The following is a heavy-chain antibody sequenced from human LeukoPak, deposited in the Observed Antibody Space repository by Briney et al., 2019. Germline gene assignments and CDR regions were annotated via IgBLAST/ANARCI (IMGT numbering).Heavy chain of an antibody. Sequence: SETLSLTCTVSGYSISSGYYWGWIRQPPGKGLEWIGYIYYSGSTNYNPSLKSRVTISEDTSKNQFSLKLSSVTAADTAVYYCARDQSSWFDPWGQGTLVTVSS. CDR3: ARDQSSWFDP. D-gene: IGHD1-26*01. CDR2: IYYSGST. J-gene: IGHJ5*02. CDR1: GYSISSGYY. V-gene: IGHV4-61*01.